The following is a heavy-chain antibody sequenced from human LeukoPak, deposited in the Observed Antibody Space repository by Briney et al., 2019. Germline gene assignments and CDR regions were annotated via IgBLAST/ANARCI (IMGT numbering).Heavy chain of an antibody. V-gene: IGHV4-59*08. J-gene: IGHJ4*02. CDR1: GGSISGYY. Sequence: SETLSLTCSVSGGSISGYYWSRIRQPPGRRLEWIGYIYYTGNTTYNPSLKSRVTISIDRSKNLFSLKLTSVTVADTAVYFCARHPGASFDSWGQGNLVTVSS. CDR3: ARHPGASFDS. CDR2: IYYTGNT. D-gene: IGHD7-27*01.